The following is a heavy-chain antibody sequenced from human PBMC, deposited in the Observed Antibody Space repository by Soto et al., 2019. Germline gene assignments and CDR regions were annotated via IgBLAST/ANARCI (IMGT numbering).Heavy chain of an antibody. D-gene: IGHD5-12*01. CDR1: GYTFTSYG. J-gene: IGHJ4*02. Sequence: QVQLVQSGAEVKKPGASVKVSCKASGYTFTSYGISWVRQAPGQGLEWMGWISAYNGNANYAQKLQGRVTMTTDTHTNKAYMDRRSLRANDRAVYLCARYRLRGGDYWGQGTLGTVSS. CDR2: ISAYNGNA. CDR3: ARYRLRGGDY. V-gene: IGHV1-18*01.